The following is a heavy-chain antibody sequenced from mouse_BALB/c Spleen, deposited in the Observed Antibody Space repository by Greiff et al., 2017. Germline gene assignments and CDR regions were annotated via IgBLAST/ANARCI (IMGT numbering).Heavy chain of an antibody. Sequence: EVQVVESGGGLVKPGGSLKLSCAASGFAFSSYDMSWVRQTPEKRLEWVAYISSGGGSTYYPDTVKGRFTISRDNAKNTLYLQMSSLKSEDTALYYCARQGYGSSLYYFDYWGQGTTLTVSS. CDR2: ISSGGGST. CDR3: ARQGYGSSLYYFDY. D-gene: IGHD1-1*01. J-gene: IGHJ2*01. CDR1: GFAFSSYD. V-gene: IGHV5-12-1*01.